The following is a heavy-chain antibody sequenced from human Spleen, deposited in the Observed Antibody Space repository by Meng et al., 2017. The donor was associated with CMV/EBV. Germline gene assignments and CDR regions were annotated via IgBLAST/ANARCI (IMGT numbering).Heavy chain of an antibody. CDR3: ARDASNRAGWFDH. Sequence: VSGDPINSGCYYWTWIRQHPGKGLEWIGFIHDSGDTYYKPSLKSRVSISIDTSENQFSLKLRSVTAADTAIYYCARDASNRAGWFDHWGQGALVTVSS. V-gene: IGHV4-31*02. J-gene: IGHJ5*02. D-gene: IGHD1-14*01. CDR2: IHDSGDT. CDR1: GDPINSGCYY.